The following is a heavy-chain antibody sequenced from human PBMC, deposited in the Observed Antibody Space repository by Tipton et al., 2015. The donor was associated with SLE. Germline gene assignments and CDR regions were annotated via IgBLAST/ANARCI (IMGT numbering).Heavy chain of an antibody. CDR3: AGMSYPREGYFDY. CDR1: GGSISSGGYY. V-gene: IGHV4-31*03. Sequence: TLSLTCTVSGGSISSGGYYWSWIRQHPGKGLEWIGYIYYSGSTYYNPSLKSRVTISVDTSKSQFSLKLSSVTAADTAVYYCAGMSYPREGYFDYWGQGTLVTVSS. CDR2: IYYSGST. D-gene: IGHD1-26*01. J-gene: IGHJ4*02.